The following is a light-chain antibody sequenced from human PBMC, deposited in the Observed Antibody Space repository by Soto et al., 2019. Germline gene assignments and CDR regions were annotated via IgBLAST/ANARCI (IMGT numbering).Light chain of an antibody. CDR1: SSDVGGYNY. V-gene: IGLV2-14*01. CDR3: RSHTRSKGG. CDR2: DVS. J-gene: IGLJ1*01. Sequence: QSALTQPASVSGSPGQSITISCTGTSSDVGGYNYVSWYQQHPGKAPKLIIYDVSNRPSGVSNRFSGSKSGNTACLTISGLQAEDEADYYCRSHTRSKGGFGTGTKLPVL.